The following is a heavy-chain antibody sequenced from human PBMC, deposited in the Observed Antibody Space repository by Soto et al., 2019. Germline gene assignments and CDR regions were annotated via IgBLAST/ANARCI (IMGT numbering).Heavy chain of an antibody. J-gene: IGHJ6*02. V-gene: IGHV3-23*01. CDR1: GFTFSTYS. D-gene: IGHD6-13*01. CDR3: AHLTSTSSSFMDV. Sequence: GGSLRLSCAASGFTFSTYSMAWVRQAPGKGLEWVSIISGDSGTIFYADSVKGRFTISRDNSKNTLYLQMTSLRGEDTAEYFCAHLTSTSSSFMDVWGQGTTVTVSS. CDR2: ISGDSGTI.